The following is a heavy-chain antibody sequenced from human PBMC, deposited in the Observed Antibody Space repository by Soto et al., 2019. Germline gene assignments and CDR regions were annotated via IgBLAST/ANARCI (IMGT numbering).Heavy chain of an antibody. D-gene: IGHD3-10*01. V-gene: IGHV3-21*01. J-gene: IGHJ4*02. CDR3: ARDDGSGSYYNVGYYFDY. Sequence: GGSLRLSCAASGFTFSSYSMNWVRQAPGKGLEWVSSISSSSSYIYYADSVKGRFTISRDNAKNSLYLQMNSLRAEDTAVYYCARDDGSGSYYNVGYYFDYWGPGTLVTVSS. CDR1: GFTFSSYS. CDR2: ISSSSSYI.